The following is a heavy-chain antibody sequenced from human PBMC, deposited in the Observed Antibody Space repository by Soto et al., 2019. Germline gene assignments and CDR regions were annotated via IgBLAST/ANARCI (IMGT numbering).Heavy chain of an antibody. Sequence: SVKVSCKASGGTFSSYAISWVRQAPGQGLEWMGGIIPIFGTANYAQKFQGRVTITADESTSTAYMELSSLRSEDTAVYYCAPQGQTRIGGYIDYWGQGNLVTVSS. V-gene: IGHV1-69*13. D-gene: IGHD3-10*01. CDR1: GGTFSSYA. J-gene: IGHJ4*02. CDR2: IIPIFGTA. CDR3: APQGQTRIGGYIDY.